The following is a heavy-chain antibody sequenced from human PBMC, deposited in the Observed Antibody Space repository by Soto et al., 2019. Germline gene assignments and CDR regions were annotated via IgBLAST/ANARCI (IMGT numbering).Heavy chain of an antibody. CDR3: AREISDLILHRRRQDWFDP. V-gene: IGHV4-61*01. CDR1: GGSVSSGSYY. J-gene: IGHJ5*02. Sequence: QVQLQESGPGLVKPSETLSLTCTVSGGSVSSGSYYWSWIRRPPGKGLEWIGYIYYSGSTNYNPSLKSRVTISVDTSKNQFSLRLSSVTAAYTAVYYCAREISDLILHRRRQDWFDPWGQGTLVTVSS. CDR2: IYYSGST.